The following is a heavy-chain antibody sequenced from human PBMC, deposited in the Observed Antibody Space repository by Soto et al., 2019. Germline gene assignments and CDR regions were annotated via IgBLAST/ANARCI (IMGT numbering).Heavy chain of an antibody. D-gene: IGHD4-17*01. CDR1: GGSISSYY. CDR3: ARAHDYGDYSSETDPFDI. V-gene: IGHV4-59*01. Sequence: SETLSLTCTVSGGSISSYYWSWIRQPPGKGLEWIGYIYYSGSTNYNPSLKSRVTISVDTSKNQFSLKLSSVTAADTAVYYCARAHDYGDYSSETDPFDIWGQGTMVTVSS. J-gene: IGHJ3*02. CDR2: IYYSGST.